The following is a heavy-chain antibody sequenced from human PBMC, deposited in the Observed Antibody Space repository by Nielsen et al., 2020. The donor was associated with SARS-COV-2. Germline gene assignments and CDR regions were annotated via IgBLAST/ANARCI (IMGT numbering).Heavy chain of an antibody. CDR1: GYTFTAYA. Sequence: VKVSCKASGYTFTAYAIHWVRQDPGQRLEWMGWINSDSGNTKYSQKFRGRVTITRDTSASTAYMELSGLSSEDTAVYYCARSRGCSATSCFFDYWGQGALVTVSS. D-gene: IGHD2-2*01. V-gene: IGHV1-3*04. CDR3: ARSRGCSATSCFFDY. CDR2: INSDSGNT. J-gene: IGHJ4*02.